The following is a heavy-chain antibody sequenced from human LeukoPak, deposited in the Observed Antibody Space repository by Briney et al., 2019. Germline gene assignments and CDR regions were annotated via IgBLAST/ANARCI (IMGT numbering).Heavy chain of an antibody. CDR3: AKGATTMSTADAFVL. V-gene: IGHV3-30*18. CDR1: EFMFSKYG. CDR2: ISYDGRNV. Sequence: PGGSLRLSCVACEFMFSKYGIQWVRQAPGKGLEGVAVISYDGRNVDYVDSVKGRFTISRDNSKNTVYLQMSSLRTEDTAVYYCAKGATTMSTADAFVLWGQGAMVTVSS. J-gene: IGHJ3*01. D-gene: IGHD4-17*01.